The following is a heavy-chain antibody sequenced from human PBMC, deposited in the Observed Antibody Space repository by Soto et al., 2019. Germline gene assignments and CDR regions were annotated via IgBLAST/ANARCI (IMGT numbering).Heavy chain of an antibody. CDR1: GFTFSRYG. D-gene: IGHD3-22*01. CDR2: IWYDGSNK. V-gene: IGHV3-33*01. Sequence: PGGSLRLSCAASGFTFSRYGMHWVRQAPGKGLEWVAVIWYDGSNKYYADSVKGRFTISRDNSKNTLYLQMNSLRAEDTAVYYCVPGYYYVSSGYYGSYYYYGMDVWGQGSTVTVSS. J-gene: IGHJ6*02. CDR3: VPGYYYVSSGYYGSYYYYGMDV.